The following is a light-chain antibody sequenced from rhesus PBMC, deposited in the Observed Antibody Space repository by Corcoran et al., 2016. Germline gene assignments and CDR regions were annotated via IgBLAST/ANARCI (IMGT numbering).Light chain of an antibody. V-gene: IGKV3-42*03. CDR2: GAS. J-gene: IGKJ4*01. Sequence: EIVMTQSPATLSLSPGERVNLSCRASQSVGSNLAWYQQKAGQAPSLLIYGASTRATGIPDRVRGGGVGTDFTLTISGLAPEDFALYYCQHYSSWPLTFGGGTKVEIK. CDR1: QSVGSN. CDR3: QHYSSWPLT.